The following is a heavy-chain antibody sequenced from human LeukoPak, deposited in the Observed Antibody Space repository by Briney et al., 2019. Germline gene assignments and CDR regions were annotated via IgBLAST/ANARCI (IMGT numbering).Heavy chain of an antibody. Sequence: ASVKVSCKASGYTFTSYDINWVRQATGQGLEWMGWMNPNSSNTGYAQKFQGRVTMTRNTSISTAYMELSSLRSEDTAVYYCARSLSRIKLYNWFDPRGQGTLVTVSS. CDR2: MNPNSSNT. J-gene: IGHJ5*02. D-gene: IGHD2/OR15-2a*01. CDR3: ARSLSRIKLYNWFDP. CDR1: GYTFTSYD. V-gene: IGHV1-8*01.